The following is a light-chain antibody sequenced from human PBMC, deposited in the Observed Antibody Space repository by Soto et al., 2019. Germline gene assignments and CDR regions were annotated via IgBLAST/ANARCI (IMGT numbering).Light chain of an antibody. CDR3: QQYNSYSALT. V-gene: IGKV1-5*01. CDR2: DAS. Sequence: DIQMTQSPSTLSVSVGDRVTITCRASQSIGGFLNWYQQKPGKAPKLLIYDASSLESGVPSRFSGSGSGTEFTLTISSLQPDDFATYYCQQYNSYSALTFGGGTKVDIK. CDR1: QSIGGF. J-gene: IGKJ4*01.